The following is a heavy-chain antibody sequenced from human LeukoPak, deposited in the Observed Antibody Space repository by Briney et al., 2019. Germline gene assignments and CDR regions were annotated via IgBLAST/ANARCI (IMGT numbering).Heavy chain of an antibody. CDR3: ARGGGDIVVVPAAGFDP. Sequence: SRTLSLTCAISGDSVSSNSAAWNWIRQSPSRGLEWLGRTYYRSKWYNDYAVSVKSRITINPDTSKNQFSLQLNSVTPEDTAVYYCARGGGDIVVVPAAGFDPWGQGTLVTVSS. CDR2: TYYRSKWYN. J-gene: IGHJ5*02. D-gene: IGHD2-2*01. CDR1: GDSVSSNSAA. V-gene: IGHV6-1*01.